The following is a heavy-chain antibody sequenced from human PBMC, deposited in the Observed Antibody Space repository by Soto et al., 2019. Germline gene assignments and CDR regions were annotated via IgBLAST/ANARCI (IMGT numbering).Heavy chain of an antibody. CDR3: ARGPVTEGPPNHVGY. CDR1: GGTFSSYA. CDR2: IIPVFGTA. J-gene: IGHJ4*02. V-gene: IGHV1-69*01. D-gene: IGHD5-18*01. Sequence: QVQLVQSGAEVKTPGSSVKVSCKASGGTFSSYAISWVRQAPGQGLEWMGGIIPVFGTANYAQKFQGRVTITADESTSTGYMELSSLRSEDTAVYYCARGPVTEGPPNHVGYWGQGTLVTVSS.